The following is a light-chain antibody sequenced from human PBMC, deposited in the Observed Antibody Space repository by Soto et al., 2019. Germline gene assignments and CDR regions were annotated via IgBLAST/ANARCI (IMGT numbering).Light chain of an antibody. J-gene: IGLJ2*01. CDR3: NSYAGSNNLV. V-gene: IGLV2-8*01. CDR2: AVT. Sequence: QSALTQPPSASGSPGQSVTISCTGNSSDVGGYNYVSWYQQHPGKAPKLMIYAVTSRPSGVPARFSGSKSGNKASLTVSGLQAEDEADYYCNSYAGSNNLVFGGGTKLTVL. CDR1: SSDVGGYNY.